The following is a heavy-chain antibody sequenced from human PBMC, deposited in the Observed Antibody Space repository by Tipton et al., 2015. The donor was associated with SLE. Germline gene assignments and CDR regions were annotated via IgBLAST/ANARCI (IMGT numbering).Heavy chain of an antibody. Sequence: SLRLSCAVSGFIVSDNYMSWVRQAPGKGLEWVTVISYDGSEKYYPGSVKGRFTISRDDSKKTLYLQMNSLRPEDSAIYYCVRDRSGLGIGHFDNWGQGTLVTV. CDR2: ISYDGSEK. CDR1: GFIVSDNY. CDR3: VRDRSGLGIGHFDN. D-gene: IGHD3/OR15-3a*01. V-gene: IGHV3-30*01. J-gene: IGHJ4*02.